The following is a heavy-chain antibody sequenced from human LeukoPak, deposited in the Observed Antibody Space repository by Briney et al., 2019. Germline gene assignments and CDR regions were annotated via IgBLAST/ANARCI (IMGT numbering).Heavy chain of an antibody. Sequence: SETLSLTCTVSGGSLNPYFWSWIRQTPGKGLEWIGYIYFSGSTNYNPSLKSRVTMSVDTSKNQFSLRLSSVTAADTAVYYCARWQIYFDSWGQGTLVTVSS. CDR3: ARWQIYFDS. J-gene: IGHJ4*02. CDR1: GGSLNPYF. V-gene: IGHV4-4*09. CDR2: IYFSGST.